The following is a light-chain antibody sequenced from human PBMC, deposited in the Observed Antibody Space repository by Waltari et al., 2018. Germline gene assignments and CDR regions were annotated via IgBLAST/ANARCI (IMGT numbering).Light chain of an antibody. CDR2: EIS. CDR3: MQGIHLPIT. V-gene: IGKV2-29*02. J-gene: IGKJ5*01. CDR1: QRLLHSDGKTY. Sequence: DIVMTQTPLSLSVTPGQPASISCKSSQRLLHSDGKTYLYWYIQKPGQSPQVLIYEISRRCSGVPDRFSGGGSGTDFTLKISRVEAEDVGVYYCMQGIHLPITFGQGTRLEIK.